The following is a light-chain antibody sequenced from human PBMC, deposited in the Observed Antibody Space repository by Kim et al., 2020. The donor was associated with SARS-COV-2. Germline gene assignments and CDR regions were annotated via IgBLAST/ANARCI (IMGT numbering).Light chain of an antibody. CDR1: QSFSRS. CDR2: GAS. Sequence: FSPGERATLHCRASQSFSRSFAWYQQKPGQAPRLLIYGASKRATGIPARFSGSGSGTDFTLTISSLEPEDFAVYYCQQRSNWPFTFGGGTKVDIK. CDR3: QQRSNWPFT. J-gene: IGKJ4*01. V-gene: IGKV3-11*01.